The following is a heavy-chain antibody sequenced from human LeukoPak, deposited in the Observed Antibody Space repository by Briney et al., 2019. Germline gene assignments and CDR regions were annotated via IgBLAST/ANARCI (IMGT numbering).Heavy chain of an antibody. V-gene: IGHV4-59*08. CDR1: GGSISSYY. CDR2: IYYSGST. CDR3: ASTTTANLWPYFDY. J-gene: IGHJ4*02. Sequence: SKTLSLTCTVSGGSISSYYWSWIRQPPGKGLEWIGYIYYSGSTNYNPSLKSRVTISVDTSKNQFSLKLSSVTAADTAVYYCASTTTANLWPYFDYWGQGTLVTVSS. D-gene: IGHD4-11*01.